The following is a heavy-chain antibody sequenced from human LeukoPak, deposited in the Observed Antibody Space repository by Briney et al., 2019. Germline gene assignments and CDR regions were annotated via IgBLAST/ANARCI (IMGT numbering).Heavy chain of an antibody. D-gene: IGHD2-2*01. V-gene: IGHV4-34*01. J-gene: IGHJ4*02. CDR1: GGSFSGYY. Sequence: SETLSLTCAVYGGSFSGYYWSWIRQPPGKGLEWIWEINHSGSTNYNPSLKSRVTISVDTSKNQFSLKLSSVTAADTAVYYCARTYAHFDYWGQGTLVTVSS. CDR2: INHSGST. CDR3: ARTYAHFDY.